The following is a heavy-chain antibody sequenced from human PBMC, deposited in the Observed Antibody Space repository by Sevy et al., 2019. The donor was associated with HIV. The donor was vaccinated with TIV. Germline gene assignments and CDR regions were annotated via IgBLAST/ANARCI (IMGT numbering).Heavy chain of an antibody. CDR2: ISYDGSNK. CDR3: ARDDYGDYEAYYYYGMDV. V-gene: IGHV3-30-3*01. J-gene: IGHJ6*02. D-gene: IGHD4-17*01. Sequence: GGSLRLSCAASGFTFSSYAMHWVRQAPGKGLEWVAVISYDGSNKYYADSVKGRFTISRDNSKNTLYLQMNSLRAEDTAVYYCARDDYGDYEAYYYYGMDVWGQGTTVTVSS. CDR1: GFTFSSYA.